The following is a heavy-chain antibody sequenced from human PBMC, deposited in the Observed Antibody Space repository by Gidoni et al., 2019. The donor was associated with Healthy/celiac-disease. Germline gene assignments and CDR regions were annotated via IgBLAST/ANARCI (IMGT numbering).Heavy chain of an antibody. Sequence: QVQLQQWGAGLWKPSETLSLTCAVYGGSFSGYYWSWIRQPPGKGLEWIVEINHSGSTNYNPALKSRVTISVDTSKNQFSRKLSSVTAADTAVYYCAREIAAAGYDAFDIWGQGTMVTVSS. D-gene: IGHD6-13*01. CDR2: INHSGST. J-gene: IGHJ3*02. V-gene: IGHV4-34*01. CDR3: AREIAAAGYDAFDI. CDR1: GGSFSGYY.